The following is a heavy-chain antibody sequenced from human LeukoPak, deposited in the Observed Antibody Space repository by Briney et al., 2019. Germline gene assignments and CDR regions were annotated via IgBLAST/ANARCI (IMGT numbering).Heavy chain of an antibody. V-gene: IGHV3-30*02. Sequence: GGSLRLSCAASGFTFSSYGMHWVRQAPGKGLEWVAFIRYDGSNKYYADSVKGRFTISRDNSKNTLYLQTNSLRAEDTAVYYCAKIGAVAGHFDYWGQGTLVTVSS. CDR1: GFTFSSYG. CDR2: IRYDGSNK. CDR3: AKIGAVAGHFDY. J-gene: IGHJ4*02. D-gene: IGHD6-19*01.